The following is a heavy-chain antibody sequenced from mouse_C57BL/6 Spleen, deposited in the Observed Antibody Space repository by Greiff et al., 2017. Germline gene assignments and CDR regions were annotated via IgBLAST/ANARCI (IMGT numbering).Heavy chain of an antibody. CDR2: IYPGDGDT. J-gene: IGHJ2*01. CDR3: ARRGGYYFDY. V-gene: IGHV1-82*01. Sequence: VQGVESGPELVKPGASVKISCKASGYAFSSSWMNWVKQRPGKGLEWIGRIYPGDGDTNYNGKFKGKATLTADKSSSTAYMQLSSLTSEDSAVYFCARRGGYYFDYWGQGTTLTVSS. CDR1: GYAFSSSW.